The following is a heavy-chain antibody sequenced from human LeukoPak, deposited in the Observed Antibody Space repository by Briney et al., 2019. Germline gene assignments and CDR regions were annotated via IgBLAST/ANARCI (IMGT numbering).Heavy chain of an antibody. CDR2: IYYSGST. J-gene: IGHJ4*02. CDR3: AREGTYYDFWSGYYPEYYFDY. D-gene: IGHD3-3*01. Sequence: SSETLSLTCTVSGGSISSYYWSWIRQPPGKGLEWIGYIYYSGSTNYNPSLKSRVTISVDTSKNQFSLKLSSVTAADTAVYYCAREGTYYDFWSGYYPEYYFDYWGQGTLVTVSS. V-gene: IGHV4-59*01. CDR1: GGSISSYY.